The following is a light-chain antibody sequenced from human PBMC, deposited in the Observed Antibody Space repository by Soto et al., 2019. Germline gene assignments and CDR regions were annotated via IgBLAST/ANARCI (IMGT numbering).Light chain of an antibody. CDR2: AAS. V-gene: IGKV1-39*01. CDR1: QSISSY. CDR3: QQYSGYSRT. J-gene: IGKJ1*01. Sequence: DIQMTQSPSSLSASVGDRVTITCRASQSISSYLNWYQQKPGKAPKLLIYAASSLQSGVPSRFSGSGSGTEFTLTISSLQPDDVATYYCQQYSGYSRTFGQGTKVDIK.